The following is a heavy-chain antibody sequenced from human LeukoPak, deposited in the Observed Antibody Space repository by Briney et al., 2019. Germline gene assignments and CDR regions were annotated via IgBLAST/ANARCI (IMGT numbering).Heavy chain of an antibody. D-gene: IGHD3-10*01. CDR1: GFTFSSYP. CDR2: ISGDGKST. CDR3: ASSRVYGSHDY. V-gene: IGHV3-23*01. Sequence: GGALRLSCTASGFTFSSYPMYWVRQAPGKGLEWVSAISGDGKSTYYAESMKGRFTLSRDNSKDTLYLQMNSLRAEDTAVYYSASSRVYGSHDYWGQGTLVTVSS. J-gene: IGHJ4*02.